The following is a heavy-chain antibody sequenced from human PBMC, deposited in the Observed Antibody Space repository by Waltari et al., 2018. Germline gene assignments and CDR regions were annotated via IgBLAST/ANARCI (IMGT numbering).Heavy chain of an antibody. CDR2: ISGSGGST. J-gene: IGHJ4*02. CDR1: GFTFTSHA. Sequence: VQLLESGGGLVQPGGSLMLSCAASGFTFTSHAISWVRQAPGKGLEWVSAISGSGGSTYYADSVKGRFTISRDNSKNTLYLQMNSLRAEDTAVYYCARDYVGDYWGQGTLVTVSS. V-gene: IGHV3-23*01. CDR3: ARDYVGDY. D-gene: IGHD4-17*01.